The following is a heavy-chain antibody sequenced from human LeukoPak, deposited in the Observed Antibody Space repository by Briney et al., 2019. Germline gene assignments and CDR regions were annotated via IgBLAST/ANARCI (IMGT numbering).Heavy chain of an antibody. CDR3: ASVYSNGWVDW. D-gene: IGHD6-19*01. CDR2: IKQEGSEK. Sequence: GGSLRLSWAASAFTFSIYSMSWVRQAPGKGLEWVAKIKQEGSEKYYVDSVKGRFTISRDNAKNSLYLQMNSLRTEDTAVYYCASVYSNGWVDWWSQRTLVTVSS. J-gene: IGHJ4*02. V-gene: IGHV3-7*02. CDR1: AFTFSIYS.